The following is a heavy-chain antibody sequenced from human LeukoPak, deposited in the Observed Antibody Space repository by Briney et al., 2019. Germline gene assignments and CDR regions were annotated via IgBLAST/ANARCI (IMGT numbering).Heavy chain of an antibody. J-gene: IGHJ4*02. Sequence: GRSLRPSCAASGFTFSSYGMHWVRQAPGKGLEWVAVISYDGSNKYYADSVKGRFTISRDNSKNTLYLQMNSLRAEDTAVYYCAKGKFGDTAMALFDYWGQGTLVTVSS. CDR1: GFTFSSYG. D-gene: IGHD5-18*01. CDR3: AKGKFGDTAMALFDY. V-gene: IGHV3-30*18. CDR2: ISYDGSNK.